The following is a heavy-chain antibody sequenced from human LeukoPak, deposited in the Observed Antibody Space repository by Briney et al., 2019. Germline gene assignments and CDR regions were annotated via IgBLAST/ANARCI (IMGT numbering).Heavy chain of an antibody. CDR3: ARGFELITFGGAIGKLNWFDS. J-gene: IGHJ5*01. D-gene: IGHD3-16*02. CDR2: ISSSSSYI. Sequence: GGSLRLSCAASGFTFNTYSMNWVRQAPGKGLEWVSSISSSSSYIYYADSVKGRFTISRDNGKNSLYLQMNGLRAEDAAVYYCARGFELITFGGAIGKLNWFDSWGQGTLVTVSS. V-gene: IGHV3-21*01. CDR1: GFTFNTYS.